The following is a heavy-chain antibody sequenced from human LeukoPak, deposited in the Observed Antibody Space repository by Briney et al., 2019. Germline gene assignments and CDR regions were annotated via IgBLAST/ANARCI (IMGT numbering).Heavy chain of an antibody. J-gene: IGHJ4*02. D-gene: IGHD1-26*01. CDR3: ASHTKYSGSYLDLIY. V-gene: IGHV4-34*01. CDR2: TNHSGST. Sequence: SETLSLTCAVYGGSFSGYYWSWIRQPPGKGLEWIGETNHSGSTNYNPSLKSRVTISVDTSKNQFSLKLSSVTAADTAVYYCASHTKYSGSYLDLIYWGQGTLVTVSS. CDR1: GGSFSGYY.